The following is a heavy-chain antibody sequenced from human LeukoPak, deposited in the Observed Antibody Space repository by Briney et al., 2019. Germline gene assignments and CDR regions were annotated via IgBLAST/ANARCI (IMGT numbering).Heavy chain of an antibody. CDR1: GFTFSDYS. CDR3: ARIGAFGGVTASLYFQH. CDR2: ISDDSNYI. V-gene: IGHV3-21*04. D-gene: IGHD3-16*01. J-gene: IGHJ1*01. Sequence: PGGSLRLSCAASGFTFSDYSMNWVRQAPGKGLEWVSSISDDSNYIYYADSVKGRFTISRDNAKNSLYLQMNSLRAEDTAVYYCARIGAFGGVTASLYFQHWGQGTLVTVSS.